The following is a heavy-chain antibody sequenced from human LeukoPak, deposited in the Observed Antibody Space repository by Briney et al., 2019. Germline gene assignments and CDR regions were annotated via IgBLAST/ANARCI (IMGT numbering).Heavy chain of an antibody. Sequence: SETLSLTCTVSGGSVSSYYWSWVRQPPGEGLEWIAYVYNSGSTNYNPSLKSRVTISVDRSKNQFSLKMNSVTAADTAVYYCVRDWEGFNFDIWGQGTMVTVSS. J-gene: IGHJ3*02. CDR3: VRDWEGFNFDI. D-gene: IGHD1-26*01. CDR2: VYNSGST. CDR1: GGSVSSYY. V-gene: IGHV4-59*02.